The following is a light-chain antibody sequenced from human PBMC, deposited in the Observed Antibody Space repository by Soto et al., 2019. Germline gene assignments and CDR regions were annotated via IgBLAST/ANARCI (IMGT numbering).Light chain of an antibody. CDR2: ETS. CDR3: QQFGTSPLWT. CDR1: QSVSSNY. Sequence: EIVLTQSPGTLSLSPGERATLSCRTSQSVSSNYLAWYQQKPGQAPRLLIYETSTRATGIPDRFSGSGSGTDFTLTISRLEPEDFAVYFCQQFGTSPLWTFGQGTKVDIK. V-gene: IGKV3-20*01. J-gene: IGKJ1*01.